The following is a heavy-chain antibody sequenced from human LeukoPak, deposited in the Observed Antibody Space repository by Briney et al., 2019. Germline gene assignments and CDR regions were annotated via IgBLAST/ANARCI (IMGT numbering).Heavy chain of an antibody. CDR1: GFTFSSYAM. CDR3: ARESCSSTSCGGGADV. D-gene: IGHD2-2*01. CDR2: IYHSGST. J-gene: IGHJ6*02. Sequence: AGGSLRLSCAASGFTFSSYAMSWVRQPPGKGLEWIGEIYHSGSTNYNPSLKSRVTISVDKSKNQFSLKLSSVTAADTAVYYCARESCSSTSCGGGADVWGQGTTVTVSS. V-gene: IGHV4-4*02.